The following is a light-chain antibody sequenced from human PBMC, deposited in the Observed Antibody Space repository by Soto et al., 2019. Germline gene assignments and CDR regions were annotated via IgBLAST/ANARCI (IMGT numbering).Light chain of an antibody. CDR1: QNVFNN. CDR2: GAS. Sequence: EIVVTQSPVNLSVSPGETATLSCRASQNVFNNLAWYQVKPGQAPRLLIYGASTRAPGIQVRFSGSGSGTDFTLTIHSLQSEDFAVYYCQQYNQWLTFGGGTKVEIK. J-gene: IGKJ4*01. CDR3: QQYNQWLT. V-gene: IGKV3-15*01.